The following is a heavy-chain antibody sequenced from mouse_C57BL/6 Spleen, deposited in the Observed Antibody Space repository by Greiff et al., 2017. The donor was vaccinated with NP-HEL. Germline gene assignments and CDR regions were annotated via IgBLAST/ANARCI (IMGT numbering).Heavy chain of an antibody. CDR3: AMAYYSNLYYAMDY. CDR2: IYPRSGNT. CDR1: GYTFTSYG. Sequence: QVQLQQSGAELARPGASVKLSCKASGYTFTSYGISWVKQRTGQGLEWIGEIYPRSGNTYYNEKFKGKATLTADKSSSTAYMELRSLTSEDSAVYFCAMAYYSNLYYAMDYWGQGTSVTVSS. V-gene: IGHV1-81*01. D-gene: IGHD2-5*01. J-gene: IGHJ4*01.